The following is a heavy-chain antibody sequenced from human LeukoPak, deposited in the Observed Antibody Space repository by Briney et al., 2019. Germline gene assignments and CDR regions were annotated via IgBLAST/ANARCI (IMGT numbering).Heavy chain of an antibody. J-gene: IGHJ3*02. CDR1: GFTFSSYG. Sequence: GGSLRLSCAASGFTFSSYGMHWVRQAPGKGLEWVAVISYDGSNKYYADSVKGRFTISRDNSKNTLYLQMNSLRAEDTAVYYCARKGDVFDIWGQGTMVTVSS. CDR2: ISYDGSNK. CDR3: ARKGDVFDI. V-gene: IGHV3-30*03. D-gene: IGHD3-16*01.